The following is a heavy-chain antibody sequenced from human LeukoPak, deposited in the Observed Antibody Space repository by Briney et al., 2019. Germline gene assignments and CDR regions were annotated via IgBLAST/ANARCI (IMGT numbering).Heavy chain of an antibody. D-gene: IGHD5-24*01. CDR2: IRHDGNNK. CDR1: GFTFSSYG. J-gene: IGHJ4*02. Sequence: GGSLRLSCAASGFTFSSYGMHWVRQAPGKGLEWVAFIRHDGNNKYHADSVKGRFTISRDNANNTLYLQMNSLRVEDTAVYYCVRDNAYKFDYWGQGTLVTVSS. V-gene: IGHV3-30*02. CDR3: VRDNAYKFDY.